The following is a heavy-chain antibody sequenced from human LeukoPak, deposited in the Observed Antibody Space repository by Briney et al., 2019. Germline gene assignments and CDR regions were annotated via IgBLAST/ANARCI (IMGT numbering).Heavy chain of an antibody. CDR2: IQYDGSNE. V-gene: IGHV3-30*02. CDR3: AELGITMIGGV. Sequence: GGSLRLSCAASRFTFSSYGMHWVRQAPGKGLEWVAYIQYDGSNEQYADSVKGRFTISRDNAKNSLYLQMNSLRAEDTAVYYCAELGITMIGGVWGKGTTVTISS. J-gene: IGHJ6*04. CDR1: RFTFSSYG. D-gene: IGHD3-10*02.